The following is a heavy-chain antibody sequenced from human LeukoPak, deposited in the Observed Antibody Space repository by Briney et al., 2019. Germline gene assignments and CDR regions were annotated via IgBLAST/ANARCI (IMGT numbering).Heavy chain of an antibody. D-gene: IGHD3-22*01. Sequence: SETLSLTCTVSGGSISSSSYYWGWIRQPPGKGLEWIGSIYYSGSTYYNPSLKSRVTISVDTSKNQFSLKLSSVTAADTAVYXXXXXXXXXXXXVVIGDAFDIWGQGTMVTVSS. CDR3: XXXXXXXXXXVVIGDAFDI. CDR1: GGSISSSSYY. J-gene: IGHJ3*02. CDR2: IYYSGST. V-gene: IGHV4-39*07.